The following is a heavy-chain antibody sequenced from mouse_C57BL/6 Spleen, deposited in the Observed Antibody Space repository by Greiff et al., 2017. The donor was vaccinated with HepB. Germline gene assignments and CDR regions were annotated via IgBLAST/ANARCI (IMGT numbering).Heavy chain of an antibody. CDR3: ARASNWESAMDY. CDR1: GFSINSDCY. CDR2: TFYSGIT. V-gene: IGHV3-3*01. J-gene: IGHJ4*01. D-gene: IGHD4-1*01. Sequence: EVKVEESGPSLVRPSQTLSLTCTVTGFSINSDCYWIWIRQFPGNKLEYIGYTFYSGITYYNPSLESRTYITRDTSKNQFSLKLSSVTTEDTATYYCARASNWESAMDYWGQGTSVTVSS.